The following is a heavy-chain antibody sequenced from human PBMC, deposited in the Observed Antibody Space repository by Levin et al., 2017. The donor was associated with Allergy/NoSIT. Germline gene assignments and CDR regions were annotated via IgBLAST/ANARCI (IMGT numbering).Heavy chain of an antibody. Sequence: SQTLSLTCAVSGGSISSSNWWSWVRQPPGKGLEWIGEIYHSGSTNYNPSLKSRVTISVDKSKNQFSLKLSSVTAADTAVYYCARESVHYYYGMDVWGQGTTVTVSS. V-gene: IGHV4-4*02. J-gene: IGHJ6*02. D-gene: IGHD3-10*01. CDR2: IYHSGST. CDR3: ARESVHYYYGMDV. CDR1: GGSISSSNW.